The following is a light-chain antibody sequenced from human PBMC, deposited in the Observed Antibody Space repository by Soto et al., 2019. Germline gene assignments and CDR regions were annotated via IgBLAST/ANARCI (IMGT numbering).Light chain of an antibody. CDR1: TSNIGENT. J-gene: IGLJ1*01. CDR3: AAWDGSLNGHV. CDR2: VTD. Sequence: QSVLAQRPSVSGTLGQGVTISCSGSTSNIGENTVGWFQQLPGTAPKVLIYVTDKRPSGVPDRFSGSKSGTSAYLAISGLQSEDEADYYCAAWDGSLNGHVFGTGTKVTVL. V-gene: IGLV1-44*01.